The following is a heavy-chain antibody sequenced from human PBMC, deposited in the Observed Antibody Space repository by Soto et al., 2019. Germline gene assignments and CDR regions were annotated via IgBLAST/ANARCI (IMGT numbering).Heavy chain of an antibody. CDR1: RFTFSNAW. J-gene: IGHJ4*02. V-gene: IGHV3-15*01. Sequence: GGSLRLSCAASRFTFSNAWMSWVRQAPGKGLEWVGRIKSKTDGGTTDYAAPVKGRFTISRDDSKNTLYLQMNSLKTGDTAVYYCTTNLYYDILTGSLRYFDYWGQGTLVTVSS. CDR3: TTNLYYDILTGSLRYFDY. CDR2: IKSKTDGGTT. D-gene: IGHD3-9*01.